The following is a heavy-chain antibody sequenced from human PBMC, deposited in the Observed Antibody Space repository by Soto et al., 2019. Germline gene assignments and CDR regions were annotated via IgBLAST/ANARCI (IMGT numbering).Heavy chain of an antibody. Sequence: PGGSLRLSCAASGFTFSSYSMNWVRQAPGKGLEWVSSISSSSSYIYYADSVKGRFTISRDNAKNSLYLQMNSLRAEDTAVYYCARDLNRRTETTAFDIWGQGTMVTVSS. D-gene: IGHD1-1*01. CDR2: ISSSSSYI. CDR1: GFTFSSYS. CDR3: ARDLNRRTETTAFDI. V-gene: IGHV3-21*01. J-gene: IGHJ3*02.